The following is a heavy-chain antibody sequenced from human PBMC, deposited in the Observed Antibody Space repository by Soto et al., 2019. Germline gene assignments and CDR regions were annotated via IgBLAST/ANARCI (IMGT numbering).Heavy chain of an antibody. CDR2: IDSSSKTI. D-gene: IGHD5-12*01. CDR1: GFTFSRYS. CDR3: ARGGVATIFGDS. V-gene: IGHV3-48*02. Sequence: EVQLVESGGGLVQPGGSLRVSCAAPGFTFSRYSMNWVRQAPGKGLEWLSYIDSSSKTIYYADSVKGRFIISRDNAKNSLYLQMNSLRDEDTAVYHCARGGVATIFGDSWGQGTLVTVSS. J-gene: IGHJ4*02.